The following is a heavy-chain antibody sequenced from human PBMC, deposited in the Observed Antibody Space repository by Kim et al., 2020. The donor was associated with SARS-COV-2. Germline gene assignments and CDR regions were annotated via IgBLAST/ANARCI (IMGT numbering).Heavy chain of an antibody. Sequence: SETLSLTCTVSGGSISTSSYYWGWIRQPPGKGLEWIGTIYFSGNTYYNPSLKSRVAISVDTSKNQFSLKLNSMTAADTAVYYCVRHPSNYDGLGSYYYFFYGMDVWGQGTTVTVSS. J-gene: IGHJ6*02. CDR2: IYFSGNT. CDR1: GGSISTSSYY. V-gene: IGHV4-39*01. CDR3: VRHPSNYDGLGSYYYFFYGMDV. D-gene: IGHD3-10*01.